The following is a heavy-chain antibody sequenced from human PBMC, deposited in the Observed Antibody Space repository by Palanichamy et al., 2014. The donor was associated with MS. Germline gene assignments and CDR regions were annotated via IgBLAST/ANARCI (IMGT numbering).Heavy chain of an antibody. CDR1: GDSITTVGYC. V-gene: IGHV4-31*03. D-gene: IGHD2-2*01. Sequence: QVQLQESGPGLVKPSQTLSVTCTVSGDSITTVGYCWSWIRQHPGQGLEWIGYICHNGRTSYNSPLKSRATISLDTSKNQFSLNVTSVTVADTAVFYCARNKGEPAAHTNHFYYYMDVWGKGTTVTVSS. CDR2: ICHNGRT. CDR3: ARNKGEPAAHTNHFYYYMDV. J-gene: IGHJ6*03.